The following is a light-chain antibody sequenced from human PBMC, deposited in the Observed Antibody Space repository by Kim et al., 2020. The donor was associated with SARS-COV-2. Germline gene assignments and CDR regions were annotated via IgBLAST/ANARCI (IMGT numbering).Light chain of an antibody. Sequence: IVMTQSPATLSVSPGERVTLSCRASQSVGNNLAWYQQRPGQAPRLLIYGASTRATDISARFSGDGSGTEFTLTIRSLQSEDFAVYYCQQYNYWPLITFGGGTKVDIK. CDR2: GAS. CDR3: QQYNYWPLIT. J-gene: IGKJ4*01. CDR1: QSVGNN. V-gene: IGKV3-15*01.